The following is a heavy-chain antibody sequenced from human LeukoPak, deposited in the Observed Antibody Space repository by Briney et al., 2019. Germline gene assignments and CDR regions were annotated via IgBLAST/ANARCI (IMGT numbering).Heavy chain of an antibody. CDR2: INPSGGST. CDR1: GYTFTSYY. Sequence: GASVKVSCKASGYTFTSYYMHWVRQAPGQGLEWMGIINPSGGSTSYAQKFQGRVTMTRDTSTCTVYMELSSLRSEDTAVYYCQAATEDFDYWGQGTLVTVSS. D-gene: IGHD2-15*01. CDR3: QAATEDFDY. V-gene: IGHV1-46*01. J-gene: IGHJ4*02.